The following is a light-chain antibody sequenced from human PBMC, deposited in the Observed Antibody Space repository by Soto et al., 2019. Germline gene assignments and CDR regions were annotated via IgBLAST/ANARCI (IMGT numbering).Light chain of an antibody. V-gene: IGKV2-28*01. CDR1: QSLLHSNGYNY. Sequence: DIVMTQSPLSLPVTPGEPASISCRSSQSLLHSNGYNYLDWYLQKPGQSPQLLIYLCSNRASGVTDRFSGSGSGTDFTLKISRVEAEDVGVYYCMQALQTWTFGQGTKVEI. CDR3: MQALQTWT. CDR2: LCS. J-gene: IGKJ1*01.